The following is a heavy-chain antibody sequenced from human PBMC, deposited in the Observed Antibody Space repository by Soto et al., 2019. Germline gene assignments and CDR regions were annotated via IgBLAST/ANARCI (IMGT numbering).Heavy chain of an antibody. Sequence: ETLSLTCTVSVGFISSYYWSWMRQSPGKGLELIGYIHHTGSTNYNPSLKSRVTMSLDTSRNQFSLKLYSVTAADTAVYYCARSIDSSGFYFSNCWGQGTLVTVSS. CDR3: ARSIDSSGFYFSNC. D-gene: IGHD3-22*01. V-gene: IGHV4-59*01. CDR1: VGFISSYY. J-gene: IGHJ4*02. CDR2: IHHTGST.